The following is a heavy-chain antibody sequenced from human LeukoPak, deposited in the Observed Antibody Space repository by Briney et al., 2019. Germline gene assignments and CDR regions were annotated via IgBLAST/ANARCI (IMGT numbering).Heavy chain of an antibody. D-gene: IGHD5-18*01. CDR2: MHTSGNT. CDR1: GGSMGSNY. Sequence: SETLSLTCPVSGGSMGSNYWSWIRQPAGEGLEWIGRMHTSGNTNYNPSLKSRVTMSLDTSKNQVSLKLSSVTAADTAVYYCARFHVHGYNSGLDLWGRGTLVTVSS. V-gene: IGHV4-4*07. J-gene: IGHJ2*01. CDR3: ARFHVHGYNSGLDL.